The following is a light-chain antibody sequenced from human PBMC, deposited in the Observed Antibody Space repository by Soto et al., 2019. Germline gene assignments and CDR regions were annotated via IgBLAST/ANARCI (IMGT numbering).Light chain of an antibody. Sequence: EVVLTQSPATLSVSPGERATLSCRASQTVGTNLAWYQQRPGQAPRLLIYGASTRATGIPARFSGSGSGSAFTLTISSLQSDDVAVYYCKQYNKWPLFNLGPGTRLDT. CDR1: QTVGTN. CDR3: KQYNKWPLFN. J-gene: IGKJ3*01. V-gene: IGKV3-15*01. CDR2: GAS.